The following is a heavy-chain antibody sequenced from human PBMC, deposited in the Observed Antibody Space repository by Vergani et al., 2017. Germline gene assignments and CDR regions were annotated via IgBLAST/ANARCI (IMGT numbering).Heavy chain of an antibody. D-gene: IGHD3-9*01. CDR2: INPSGGHT. V-gene: IGHV1-46*03. Sequence: QVQVVQSGAEVKKSGASVKVSCKTSGYTFSNYYMHWVRQAPGQGLEWMGIINPSGGHTNYAQKFQGRVTMTRDTSTSTVYMELSSLRSEDTAIYYCASGAYGILTGYRYWGQGTLVTVSA. CDR3: ASGAYGILTGYRY. CDR1: GYTFSNYY. J-gene: IGHJ4*02.